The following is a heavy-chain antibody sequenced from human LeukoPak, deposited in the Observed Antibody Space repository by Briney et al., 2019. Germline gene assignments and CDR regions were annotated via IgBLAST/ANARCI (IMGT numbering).Heavy chain of an antibody. Sequence: ASVKVSCKTSGYTFTSYAINWVRQATGQGLEWMGWMNPDSANTGFAQKFQGRLTLTRNTSTGAAYMELSSLTSEDTAVYYCGRGGEMATINYWGQGTLVTVSS. CDR1: GYTFTSYA. CDR2: MNPDSANT. D-gene: IGHD5-24*01. CDR3: GRGGEMATINY. V-gene: IGHV1-8*01. J-gene: IGHJ4*02.